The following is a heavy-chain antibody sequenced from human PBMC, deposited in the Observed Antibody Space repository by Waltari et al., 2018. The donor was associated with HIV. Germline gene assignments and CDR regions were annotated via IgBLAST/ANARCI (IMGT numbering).Heavy chain of an antibody. CDR2: IFYSGSS. D-gene: IGHD5-12*01. J-gene: IGHJ4*02. CDR1: GGSISSYY. V-gene: IGHV4-59*01. CDR3: ARGYSGYIIPFDY. Sequence: QVQLQESGPGLVKPSETLSLTCTVPGGSISSYYWSWLRQPPGKGLEWIGYIFYSGSSNYNPSLKSRVTISVDTSRNQFSLKLSSVTAADTAVYYCARGYSGYIIPFDYWGQGTLVTVSS.